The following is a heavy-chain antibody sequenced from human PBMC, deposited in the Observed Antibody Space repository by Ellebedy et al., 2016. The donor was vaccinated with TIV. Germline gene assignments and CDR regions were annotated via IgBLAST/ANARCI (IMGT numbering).Heavy chain of an antibody. V-gene: IGHV1-46*01. D-gene: IGHD5-24*01. CDR2: IHPSGGST. CDR3: ARDRDGNDKGLLDY. Sequence: AASVKVSCKASGYTFTTYYIHWVRQAPGQGLEWMGVIHPSGGSTRYAQKFQGRVTMTKDTSTSTVYMELSSLRSDDTAVYYCARDRDGNDKGLLDYWGQGTLVTVSS. J-gene: IGHJ4*02. CDR1: GYTFTTYY.